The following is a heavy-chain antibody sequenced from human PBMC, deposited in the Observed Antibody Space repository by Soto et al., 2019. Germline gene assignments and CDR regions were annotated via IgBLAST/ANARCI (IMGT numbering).Heavy chain of an antibody. Sequence: PVGSLRLSCAASGFTVSSNYMSWVRQAPGKGLEWVSVIYSGGSTYYADSVKGRFTISRDNSKNTLYLQMNSLRAEDTAVYYCARTYYYDSSGYYQYYFDYWGQGTLVTVSS. CDR3: ARTYYYDSSGYYQYYFDY. J-gene: IGHJ4*02. CDR2: IYSGGST. V-gene: IGHV3-53*01. CDR1: GFTVSSNY. D-gene: IGHD3-22*01.